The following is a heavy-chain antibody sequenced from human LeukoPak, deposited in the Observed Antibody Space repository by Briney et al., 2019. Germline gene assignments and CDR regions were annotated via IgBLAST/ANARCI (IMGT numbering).Heavy chain of an antibody. J-gene: IGHJ6*02. CDR2: IYYTGST. V-gene: IGHV4-31*03. D-gene: IGHD6-19*01. Sequence: SETLSLTCTVSGGSISSGGYFWTWIRQHPGKGLEWIGHIYYTGSTYYNPSLKSRVTISVDTSKNQFSLKLNSVTAADTAVYYCARSADSSGWIYYYYYGMDVWGQGTTVTVSS. CDR1: GGSISSGGYF. CDR3: ARSADSSGWIYYYYYGMDV.